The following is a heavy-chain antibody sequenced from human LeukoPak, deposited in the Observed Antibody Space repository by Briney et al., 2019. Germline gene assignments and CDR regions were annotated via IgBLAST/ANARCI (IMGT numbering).Heavy chain of an antibody. V-gene: IGHV4-59*12. Sequence: SETLSLTCTVSGGSISSYYWSWIRQPPGKGLEWIGYIYYSGSTNYNPSLKSRVTVSVDTSKNQFSLKLSSVTAADTAVYYCARDSAVYYYYYYMDVWGKGTTVTVSS. CDR3: ARDSAVYYYYYYMDV. CDR2: IYYSGST. J-gene: IGHJ6*03. CDR1: GGSISSYY.